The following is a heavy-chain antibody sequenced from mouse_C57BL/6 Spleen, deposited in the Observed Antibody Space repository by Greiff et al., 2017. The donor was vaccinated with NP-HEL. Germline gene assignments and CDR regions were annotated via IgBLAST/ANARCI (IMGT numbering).Heavy chain of an antibody. V-gene: IGHV5-6*02. J-gene: IGHJ4*01. CDR1: GFTFSSYG. Sequence: DVMLVESGGDLVKPGGSLKLSCAASGFTFSSYGMSWVRQTPDKRLEWVATISSGGSYTYYPDSVKGRFTISRDNAKNTLYLQMSSLKSEDTAMYYCARGGNYGAMDYWGQGTSVTVSS. D-gene: IGHD2-1*01. CDR3: ARGGNYGAMDY. CDR2: ISSGGSYT.